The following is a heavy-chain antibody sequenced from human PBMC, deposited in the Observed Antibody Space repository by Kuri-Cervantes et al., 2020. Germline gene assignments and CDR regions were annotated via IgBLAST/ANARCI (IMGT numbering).Heavy chain of an antibody. CDR2: IYYSGST. J-gene: IGHJ5*02. D-gene: IGHD4-17*01. V-gene: IGHV4-30-4*01. CDR1: GGSISSGDYY. Sequence: SCTVSGGSISSGDYYWSWIRQPPGKGLEWIGYIYYSGSTYYNPSLKSRVTISVDTSKNQFSLKLSSVTAADTAAYYCARGYGDYWFDPWGQGTLVTVSS. CDR3: ARGYGDYWFDP.